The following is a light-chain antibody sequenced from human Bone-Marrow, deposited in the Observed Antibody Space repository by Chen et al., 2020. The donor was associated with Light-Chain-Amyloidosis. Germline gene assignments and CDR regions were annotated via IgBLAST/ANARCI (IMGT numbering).Light chain of an antibody. CDR3: QEDERIPVT. J-gene: IGKJ3*01. CDR2: WAS. Sequence: DIVMTQFPDSLAVSLGERATINCKSSQSVLYSSNNKNYLAWYQQKPGQPPKLLISWASTRESGVPARCSGRGSGTDFTLTISSLQAEDVAVYCCQEDERIPVTFGPGTKVD. CDR1: QSVLYSSNNKNY. V-gene: IGKV4-1*01.